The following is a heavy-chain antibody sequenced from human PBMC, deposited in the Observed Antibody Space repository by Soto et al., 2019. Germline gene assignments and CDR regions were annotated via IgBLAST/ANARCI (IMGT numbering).Heavy chain of an antibody. J-gene: IGHJ6*02. Sequence: PGESLKISCKGSGYSFTSYWISWVRQMPGKGLEWMGRIDPSDSYTNYSPSFQGHVTISADKSISTAYLQWSSLKASDTAMYYCARLGFGELFRPNYYYYGMDVWGQGTTVTVSS. D-gene: IGHD3-10*01. CDR2: IDPSDSYT. CDR1: GYSFTSYW. CDR3: ARLGFGELFRPNYYYYGMDV. V-gene: IGHV5-10-1*01.